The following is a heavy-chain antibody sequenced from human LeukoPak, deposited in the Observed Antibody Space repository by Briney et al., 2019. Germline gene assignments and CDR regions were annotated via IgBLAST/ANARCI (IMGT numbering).Heavy chain of an antibody. V-gene: IGHV3-21*01. CDR1: GIAFRSFT. Sequence: GSLRLSCAASGIAFRSFTMHWVRPAPGKGLEWVSTITPTSTSTVYADSVKGRFTISRDNAKNSLYLQMNSLRAEDTAVYHCATVYYDSSAYGDLDSWGQGTPVTVSS. CDR2: ITPTSTST. D-gene: IGHD3-22*01. J-gene: IGHJ4*02. CDR3: ATVYYDSSAYGDLDS.